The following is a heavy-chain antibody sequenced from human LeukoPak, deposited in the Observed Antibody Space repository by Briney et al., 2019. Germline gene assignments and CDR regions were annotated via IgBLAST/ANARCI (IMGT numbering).Heavy chain of an antibody. V-gene: IGHV4-59*12. Sequence: SETLSLTCTVSGGSISSYYWSWIRQPPGKGLEWIGYIYYSGSTNYNPSLKSRVTISVDTSKNQFSLKLSSVTAADTAVYYCSFNLGSGSYAFDIWGQGTMVTVSS. CDR3: SFNLGSGSYAFDI. CDR2: IYYSGST. J-gene: IGHJ3*02. D-gene: IGHD3-10*01. CDR1: GGSISSYY.